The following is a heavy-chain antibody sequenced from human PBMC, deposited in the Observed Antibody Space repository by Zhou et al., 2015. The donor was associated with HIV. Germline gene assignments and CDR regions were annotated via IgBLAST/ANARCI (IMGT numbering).Heavy chain of an antibody. Sequence: VQLVESGGGVVQPGRSLRLSCAASGFTFRNSGVHWVRQAPGKGLEWVAVISYGGSGQYYADSVRGRFSISRDISKNTVFLQMNSLTVEDTAVYYCAKDRLQFMEWPGPYYYGMDVWGQGTTVTVSS. J-gene: IGHJ6*02. CDR1: GFTFRNSG. V-gene: IGHV3-30*18. CDR3: AKDRLQFMEWPGPYYYGMDV. D-gene: IGHD3-3*01. CDR2: ISYGGSGQ.